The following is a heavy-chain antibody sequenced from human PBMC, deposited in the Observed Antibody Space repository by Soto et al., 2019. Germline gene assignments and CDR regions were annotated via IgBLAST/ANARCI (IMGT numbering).Heavy chain of an antibody. Sequence: QVQLQEPGPGLVKPSQTLSLTCTVSGASISSGGYYWSWIRQHPGKGLERIGYIYYSGSPSYTPSLKSRVTISVDTSKNQFSLKLSSVTAADTAVYYCARVTYYYGSGSYDYYYYMDVWGKGTTVTVSS. J-gene: IGHJ6*03. CDR1: GASISSGGYY. CDR3: ARVTYYYGSGSYDYYYYMDV. D-gene: IGHD3-10*01. V-gene: IGHV4-31*03. CDR2: IYYSGSP.